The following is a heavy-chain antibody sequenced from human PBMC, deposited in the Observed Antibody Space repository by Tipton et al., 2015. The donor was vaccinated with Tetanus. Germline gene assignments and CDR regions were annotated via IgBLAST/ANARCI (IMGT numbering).Heavy chain of an antibody. CDR2: INHSGST. CDR1: GGSFSGYY. Sequence: TLSLTCAVYGGSFSGYYWSWIRQPPGKGLEWIGEINHSGSTNYNPSLKSRVTISVDTSKSQFSLKLSSVTAADTAVYYCARGPMVQGVTRFDYWGQGTLVTVSS. J-gene: IGHJ4*02. CDR3: ARGPMVQGVTRFDY. D-gene: IGHD3-10*01. V-gene: IGHV4-34*01.